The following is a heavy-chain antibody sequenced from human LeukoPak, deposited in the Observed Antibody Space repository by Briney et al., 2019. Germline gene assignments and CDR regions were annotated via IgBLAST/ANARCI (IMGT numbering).Heavy chain of an antibody. CDR2: IIPILGIA. Sequence: GASVKVSCKASGGTFSSYAISWVRQAPGQGLEWMGRIIPILGIANYAQKFQGRVTITADKSTSTAYMELSSLRSEDTAMYYCATAPGYSGYLPDYWGQGTLVTVSS. D-gene: IGHD5-12*01. V-gene: IGHV1-69*04. CDR1: GGTFSSYA. CDR3: ATAPGYSGYLPDY. J-gene: IGHJ4*02.